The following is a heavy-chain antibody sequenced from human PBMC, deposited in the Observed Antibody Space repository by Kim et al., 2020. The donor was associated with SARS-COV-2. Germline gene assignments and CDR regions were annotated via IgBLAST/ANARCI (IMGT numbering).Heavy chain of an antibody. Sequence: GRSLRLSCAASGFTFSSYGMHWVRQAPGKGLEWVAVISYDGSNKYYADSVKGRFTISRDNSKNTLYLQMNSLRAEDTAVYYCARDQSAGYSSSWNDYWGQGTLVTVSS. J-gene: IGHJ4*02. CDR1: GFTFSSYG. V-gene: IGHV3-33*05. CDR3: ARDQSAGYSSSWNDY. D-gene: IGHD6-13*01. CDR2: ISYDGSNK.